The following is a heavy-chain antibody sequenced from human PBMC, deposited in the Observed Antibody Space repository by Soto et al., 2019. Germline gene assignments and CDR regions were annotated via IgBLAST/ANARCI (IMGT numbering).Heavy chain of an antibody. CDR3: AKEQAFEQRWVFGS. D-gene: IGHD1-1*01. V-gene: IGHV3-30*18. Sequence: PGGSLRLSCAASGFPFSSYDMHWVRQAPGTGLEWVALISYDASRTSSSDSVKGRFTISRDHSKNMLFLQMDNLKDDDTAVYYFAKEQAFEQRWVFGSWGQGTLVTVSS. CDR1: GFPFSSYD. CDR2: ISYDASRT. J-gene: IGHJ5*01.